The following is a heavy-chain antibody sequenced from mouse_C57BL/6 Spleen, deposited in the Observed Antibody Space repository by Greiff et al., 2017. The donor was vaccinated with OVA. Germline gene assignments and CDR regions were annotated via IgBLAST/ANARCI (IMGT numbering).Heavy chain of an antibody. Sequence: VQLQQSGAELVRPGASVKLSCTASGFTIKDYYMHWVKQRPEQGLEWIGRIDPDGGGTDYVPKFQGKATLTADTSSNTAYLQLSSLTSEDTAGYYWNKGYNGSSYRYFDVWGTGTTVTVSS. CDR2: IDPDGGGT. CDR3: NKGYNGSSYRYFDV. J-gene: IGHJ1*03. D-gene: IGHD1-1*01. CDR1: GFTIKDYY. V-gene: IGHV14-1*01.